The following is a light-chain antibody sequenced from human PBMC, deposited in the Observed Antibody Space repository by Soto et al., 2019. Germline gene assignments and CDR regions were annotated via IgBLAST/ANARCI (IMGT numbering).Light chain of an antibody. CDR1: SSNIGAGYD. J-gene: IGLJ3*02. V-gene: IGLV1-40*01. Sequence: QSVLTQPPSVSGAPGQRVTISCTGSSSNIGAGYDVHWYQQRPGTAPKLLIFGNINRPSGVPDRFSGSKSGTSASLAITGLRSEDEADYYCAAWDDGLSGWVFGGGTKVTVL. CDR3: AAWDDGLSGWV. CDR2: GNI.